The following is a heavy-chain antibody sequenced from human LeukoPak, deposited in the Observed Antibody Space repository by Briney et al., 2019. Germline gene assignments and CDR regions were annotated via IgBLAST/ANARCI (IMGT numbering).Heavy chain of an antibody. CDR2: IYYSGST. V-gene: IGHV4-61*01. CDR1: GDSISSRSYY. Sequence: SETLSLTCTVSGDSISSRSYYWSWIRQPPGKGLEWIGYIYYSGSTNYNPSLKSRVTISVDTSKNQFSLKLSSVTAADTAVYYCARVRPPRRYSGSYYFDYWGQGTLVTVSS. D-gene: IGHD1-26*01. CDR3: ARVRPPRRYSGSYYFDY. J-gene: IGHJ4*02.